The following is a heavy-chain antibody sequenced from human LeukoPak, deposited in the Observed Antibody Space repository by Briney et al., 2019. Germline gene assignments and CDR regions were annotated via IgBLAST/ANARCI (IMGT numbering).Heavy chain of an antibody. V-gene: IGHV3-30-3*01. D-gene: IGHD5-18*01. CDR1: GFTFSSYA. J-gene: IGHJ4*02. CDR2: ISYDGSNK. CDR3: AKESDTAMALSFDY. Sequence: GGSLRLSCAASGFTFSSYAMHWVRQAPGKGLEWVAVISYDGSNKYYADSVKGRFTISRDNSKSTLYLQMNSLRAEDTAVYYCAKESDTAMALSFDYWGQGTLVTVSS.